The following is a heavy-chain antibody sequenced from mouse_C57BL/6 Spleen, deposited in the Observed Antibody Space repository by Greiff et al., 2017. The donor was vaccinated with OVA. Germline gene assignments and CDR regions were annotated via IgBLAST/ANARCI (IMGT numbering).Heavy chain of an antibody. D-gene: IGHD2-4*01. Sequence: VQRVESGPELVKPGASVKISCKASGYTFTDYYINWVKQRPGQGLEWIGWIFPGSGSTYYNEKFKGKATLTVDKSSSTAYMLLSSLTSEDSAVYFCARSGYYDYDRAGYYAMDYWGQGTSVTVSS. CDR3: ARSGYYDYDRAGYYAMDY. V-gene: IGHV1-75*01. CDR1: GYTFTDYY. CDR2: IFPGSGST. J-gene: IGHJ4*01.